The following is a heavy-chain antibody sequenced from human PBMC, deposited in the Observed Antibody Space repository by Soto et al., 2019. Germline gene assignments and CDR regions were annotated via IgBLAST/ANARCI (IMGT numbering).Heavy chain of an antibody. J-gene: IGHJ4*02. CDR2: IYYSGST. CDR1: GGSISSGGYY. D-gene: IGHD6-6*01. Sequence: PSETLSLTCTVSGGSISSGGYYWSWIRQHPGKGLEWIGYIYYSGSTYYNPSLKSRVTISVDTSKNQFSLKLSSVTAADTAVYYCARDRRLTTGIAAPTWGQGTLVTVSS. CDR3: ARDRRLTTGIAAPT. V-gene: IGHV4-31*03.